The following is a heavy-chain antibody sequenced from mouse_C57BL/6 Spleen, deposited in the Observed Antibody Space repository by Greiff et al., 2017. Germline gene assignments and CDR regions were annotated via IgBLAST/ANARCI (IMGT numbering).Heavy chain of an antibody. V-gene: IGHV1-52*01. J-gene: IGHJ2*01. D-gene: IGHD1-1*01. CDR1: GYTFTSYW. CDR3: ARGRLSVVPFDY. CDR2: IDPSDSET. Sequence: QVQLQQPGAELVRPGSSVKLSCKASGYTFTSYWMHWVKQRPIQGLEWIGNIDPSDSETHYNQKFKDKATLTVDKSSSTAYMQLSSLTSEDSAVYYGARGRLSVVPFDYWGQGTTLTVSS.